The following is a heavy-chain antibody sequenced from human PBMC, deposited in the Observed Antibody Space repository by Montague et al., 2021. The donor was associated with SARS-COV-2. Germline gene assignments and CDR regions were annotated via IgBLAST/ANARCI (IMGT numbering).Heavy chain of an antibody. CDR1: RFTFSDFW. D-gene: IGHD6-19*01. V-gene: IGHV3-7*01. Sequence: SLRLSCAASRFTFSDFWMNWVRQAPGKGLEWVADIKHDGSEKSYVDSVKGRFTISRDNAKNSLYLQMNSLRAEDTAVYYCARGSTGWYAIFGHYGMDFWGQGTTVTVSS. J-gene: IGHJ6*02. CDR2: IKHDGSEK. CDR3: ARGSTGWYAIFGHYGMDF.